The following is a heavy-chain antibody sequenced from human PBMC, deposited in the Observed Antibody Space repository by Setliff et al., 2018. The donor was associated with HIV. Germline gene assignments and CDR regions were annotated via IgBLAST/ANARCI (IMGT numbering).Heavy chain of an antibody. CDR1: GGSISSFY. CDR2: IYSSGNT. V-gene: IGHV4-4*07. J-gene: IGHJ6*01. D-gene: IGHD2-2*01. Sequence: SETLSLTCTVSGGSISSFYWSWIRQPAGKGLEWIGRIYSSGNTNYNPSLKSRVTMSVDTSKNQFPLKLSSVTAADTAVYYCARGPSGRAPAPARAPHYYGLDLWGPGTTVTVSS. CDR3: ARGPSGRAPAPARAPHYYGLDL.